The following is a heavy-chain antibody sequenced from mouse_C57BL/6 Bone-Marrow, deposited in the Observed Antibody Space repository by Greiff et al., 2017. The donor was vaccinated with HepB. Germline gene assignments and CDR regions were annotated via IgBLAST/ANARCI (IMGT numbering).Heavy chain of an antibody. J-gene: IGHJ3*01. CDR2: ISYDGSN. V-gene: IGHV3-6*01. CDR3: AREGGYL. Sequence: EVHLVESGPGLVKPSQSLSLTCSVTGYSITSGYYWNWIRQFPGNKLEWMGYISYDGSNNYNPSLKNRISITRDTSKNQFFLKLNSVTTEDTATYYCAREGGYLWGQGTLVTVSA. D-gene: IGHD2-2*01. CDR1: GYSITSGYY.